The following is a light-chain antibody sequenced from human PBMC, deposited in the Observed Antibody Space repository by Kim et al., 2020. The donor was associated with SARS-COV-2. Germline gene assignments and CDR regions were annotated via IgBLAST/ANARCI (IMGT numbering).Light chain of an antibody. V-gene: IGKV3-11*01. CDR2: DAS. J-gene: IGKJ4*01. CDR1: QSVSSY. CDR3: QQRSNWPPVLT. Sequence: PGERATLSGRASQSVSSYLAWYQQKPGQAPRLLIYDASNRATGIPARFSGSGSGTDFTLTISSLEPEDFAVYYCQQRSNWPPVLTFGGGTKVDIK.